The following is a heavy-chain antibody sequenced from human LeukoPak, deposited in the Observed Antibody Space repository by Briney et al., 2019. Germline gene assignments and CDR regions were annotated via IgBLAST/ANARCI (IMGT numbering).Heavy chain of an antibody. J-gene: IGHJ4*02. D-gene: IGHD4-17*01. Sequence: PGGSLRLSCAAPGFTFSNYAMSWVRQAPGKGLEWVSTISGSGGSIYYADSVKGRFTISRDNSKNTLYLQMNSLRAEDTAVYYCAKDSWYGDPPQANDHWGQGTLVTVSS. CDR1: GFTFSNYA. CDR3: AKDSWYGDPPQANDH. V-gene: IGHV3-23*01. CDR2: ISGSGGSI.